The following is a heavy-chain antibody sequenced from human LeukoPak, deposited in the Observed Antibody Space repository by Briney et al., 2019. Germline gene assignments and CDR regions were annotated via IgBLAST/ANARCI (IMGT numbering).Heavy chain of an antibody. CDR2: IYYNGGT. D-gene: IGHD2-15*01. V-gene: IGHV4-30-4*01. CDR3: ARVSCSGGSCYLFDY. J-gene: IGHJ4*02. CDR1: GGSISSGDYY. Sequence: SETLSLTCTVSGGSISSGDYYWSWIRQPPGKGLEWIGYIYYNGGTYYHSSLKSRVIISVDTSKNQFSLKLSSVTAADTAVYYCARVSCSGGSCYLFDYWGQGTLVTVSS.